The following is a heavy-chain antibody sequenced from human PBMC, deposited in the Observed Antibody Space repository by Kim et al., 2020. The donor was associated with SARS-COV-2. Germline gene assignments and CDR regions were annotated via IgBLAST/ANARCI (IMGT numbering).Heavy chain of an antibody. D-gene: IGHD6-13*01. CDR3: ARDRHKTASSSWGKFDP. CDR1: GGSFSGYY. V-gene: IGHV4-34*01. Sequence: SETLSLTCAVYGGSFSGYYWSWIRQPPGKGLEWIGEINHSGSTNYNPSLKSRVTISVDTSKNQFSLKLSSVTAADTAVYYCARDRHKTASSSWGKFDPWGQGTLVTVSS. CDR2: INHSGST. J-gene: IGHJ5*02.